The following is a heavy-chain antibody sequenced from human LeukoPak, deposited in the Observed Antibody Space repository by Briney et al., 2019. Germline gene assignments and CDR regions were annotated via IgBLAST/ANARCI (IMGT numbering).Heavy chain of an antibody. J-gene: IGHJ3*02. CDR3: AREGTVYGDAFDI. CDR2: ISGSSKHR. D-gene: IGHD5/OR15-5a*01. CDR1: GFTFTSYS. Sequence: GGSLRLSCAASGFTFTSYSMNWVRQAPGKGLEWVSSISGSSKHRYYADSVKGRFTISRDNAKSSLYLQMNSLRAEDTAVYYCAREGTVYGDAFDIWGQGTMVTVSS. V-gene: IGHV3-21*01.